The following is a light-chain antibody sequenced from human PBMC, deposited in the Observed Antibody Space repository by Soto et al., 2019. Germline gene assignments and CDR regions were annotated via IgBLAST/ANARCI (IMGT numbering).Light chain of an antibody. V-gene: IGKV1-12*01. J-gene: IGKJ5*01. CDR2: EAT. CDR1: QGLKF. Sequence: DIQMTQSPSSVSASVGDTVTITCRASQGLKFLAWYQQKPGKAPRLLIYEATNLQSGVPPRFSGSGSGTDFTLTISSQQPEDFATYFCQQANSFPVTFGQGTRLEIK. CDR3: QQANSFPVT.